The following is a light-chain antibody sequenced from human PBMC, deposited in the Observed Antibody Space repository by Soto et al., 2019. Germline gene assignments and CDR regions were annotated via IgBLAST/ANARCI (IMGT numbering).Light chain of an antibody. CDR2: AAS. CDR3: QQSYSNFST. V-gene: IGKV1-39*01. J-gene: IGKJ1*01. Sequence: DIQMTQSPSSLSASVGDRFTITCRASQSIRRYLNWYQQKPGKAPKLLXYAASSLQSGVPSRFSGSGSGTDFTLTISSLQPEDFEPYYCQQSYSNFSTFGQGTKVDIK. CDR1: QSIRRY.